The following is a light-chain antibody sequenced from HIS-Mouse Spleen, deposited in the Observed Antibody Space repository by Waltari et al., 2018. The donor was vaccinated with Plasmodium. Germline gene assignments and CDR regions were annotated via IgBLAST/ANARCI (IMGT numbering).Light chain of an antibody. CDR3: SSYTSSSTLNYV. CDR2: DVS. CDR1: SSDVGGYNY. V-gene: IGLV2-14*03. Sequence: QSALTQPASVSGSPGQSITISCTGTSSDVGGYNYVSWYQKHPGKAPKLMIYDVSNRPSGVSNRCSGSKSGNTASLTISGLQAEDEADYYCSSYTSSSTLNYVFGTGTKVTVL. J-gene: IGLJ1*01.